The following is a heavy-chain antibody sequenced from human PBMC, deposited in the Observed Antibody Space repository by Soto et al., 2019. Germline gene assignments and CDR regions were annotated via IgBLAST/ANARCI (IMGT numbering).Heavy chain of an antibody. CDR1: GGSMSSYY. Sequence: PSETLSLTCTVSGGSMSSYYWSWIRQPPGKGLEWIGYIYYSESTNYNPSLKSRVTISVDTSKNQFSLKLSSVTAADTAVYYCARLWGWSVDYCGQGTLVTVSS. CDR3: ARLWGWSVDY. V-gene: IGHV4-59*08. CDR2: IYYSEST. D-gene: IGHD3-16*01. J-gene: IGHJ4*02.